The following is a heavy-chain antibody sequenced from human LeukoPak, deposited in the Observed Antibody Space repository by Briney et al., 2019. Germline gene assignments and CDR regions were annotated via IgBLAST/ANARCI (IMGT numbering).Heavy chain of an antibody. CDR1: GFTFTSYA. CDR2: ISGSGGST. D-gene: IGHD1-26*01. V-gene: IGHV3-23*01. J-gene: IGHJ4*02. CDR3: AKAHGGSYHSGID. Sequence: GGSLRHSCAAPGFTFTSYAMNWVRQAPGKGLEWVSGISGSGGSTYYADSVKGRFSISRDNSKNTLYLQLNSLRVEDTAEYYCAKAHGGSYHSGIDWGQGTLVIVSS.